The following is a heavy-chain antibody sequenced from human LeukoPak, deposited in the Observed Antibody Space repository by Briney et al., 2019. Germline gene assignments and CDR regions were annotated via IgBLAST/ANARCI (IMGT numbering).Heavy chain of an antibody. V-gene: IGHV3-23*01. CDR2: ISGSGGST. D-gene: IGHD3-3*01. CDR3: AKEGLRFGAIYYYYYMDV. Sequence: GGSLRLSCAASGFTFSSYAMSWVRQAPGKGLEWVSAISGSGGSTYYADSVKGRFTISRDNSKNTLYLQMNSLRAEDTAVYYCAKEGLRFGAIYYYYYMDVWGKGTTVTVSS. CDR1: GFTFSSYA. J-gene: IGHJ6*03.